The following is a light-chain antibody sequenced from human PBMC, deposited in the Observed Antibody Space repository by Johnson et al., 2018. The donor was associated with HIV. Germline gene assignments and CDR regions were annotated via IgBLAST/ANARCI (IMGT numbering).Light chain of an antibody. CDR3: VGWDSSLSGYV. Sequence: QSVLTQPPSVSAAPGQKVTISCSGSSSNIGNNYVSWYQQLPGTAPKLLIYENNKRPSGIPDRFSGSKSGTSATLGITGLQTGDEADYSCVGWDSSLSGYVFGTGTKVTVL. J-gene: IGLJ1*01. V-gene: IGLV1-51*02. CDR1: SSNIGNNY. CDR2: ENN.